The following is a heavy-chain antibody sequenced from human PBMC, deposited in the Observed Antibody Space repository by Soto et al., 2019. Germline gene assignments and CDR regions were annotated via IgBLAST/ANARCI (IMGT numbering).Heavy chain of an antibody. CDR2: IWYDGSNK. CDR3: ARVTGYSSSFDY. V-gene: IGHV3-33*01. D-gene: IGHD6-13*01. J-gene: IGHJ4*02. Sequence: GGSLRLSCAASGFTFSSYGMHWVRQAPGKGLEWVAVIWYDGSNKYYADSVKGRFTISRDNSKNTLYLQMNSLRAEYTAVYYCARVTGYSSSFDYWGQGTLVTVSS. CDR1: GFTFSSYG.